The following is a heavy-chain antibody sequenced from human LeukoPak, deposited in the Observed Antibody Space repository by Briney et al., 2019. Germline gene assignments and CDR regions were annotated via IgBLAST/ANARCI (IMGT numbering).Heavy chain of an antibody. CDR3: ARGSHCSSTSCYEIDY. CDR2: ISAYHGNT. V-gene: IGHV1-18*01. Sequence: GASEKVSCKASSYTFTSYGLSWVRHAPGQGIEWMGWISAYHGNTNYAQKLQGRVTMTTHTSTSTAYMELRSLRSDDTAVYYCARGSHCSSTSCYEIDYWGQGTLVTVSS. D-gene: IGHD2-2*01. J-gene: IGHJ4*02. CDR1: SYTFTSYG.